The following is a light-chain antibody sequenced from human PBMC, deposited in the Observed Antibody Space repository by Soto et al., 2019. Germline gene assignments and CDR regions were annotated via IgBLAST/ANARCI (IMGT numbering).Light chain of an antibody. V-gene: IGLV2-14*01. CDR3: SSYTSSSTLV. CDR1: SSDVGGYNY. Sequence: QSVLTQPASVSGSPGQSITISCTGTSSDVGGYNYVSWYQQHPGKAPKLMIYEVSNRPSGVSNRFSGSTSGNTASLTISGLQAEDEADYYCSSYTSSSTLVFGTGTKVTV. J-gene: IGLJ1*01. CDR2: EVS.